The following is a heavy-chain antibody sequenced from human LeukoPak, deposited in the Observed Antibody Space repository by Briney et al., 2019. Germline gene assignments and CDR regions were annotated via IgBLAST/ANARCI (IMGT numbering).Heavy chain of an antibody. CDR3: AKLYCSSSSCSYDY. CDR2: ISGSGGSA. J-gene: IGHJ4*02. V-gene: IGHV3-23*01. Sequence: GGSLRLSCAASGFTFSSYAMSWVPQAPGKGLEWVSAISGSGGSAYYGDSVKGRFTISRDKSKNTLYLQMNSLRAEDTAVYYCAKLYCSSSSCSYDYWSQGTLVTVSS. CDR1: GFTFSSYA. D-gene: IGHD2-2*01.